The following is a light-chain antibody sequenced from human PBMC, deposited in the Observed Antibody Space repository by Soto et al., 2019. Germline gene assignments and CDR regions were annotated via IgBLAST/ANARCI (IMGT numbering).Light chain of an antibody. CDR1: SSNIGNNY. J-gene: IGLJ3*02. CDR2: ENN. V-gene: IGLV1-51*02. CDR3: GTWDSSLSAGV. Sequence: QSVLTQPPSVSAAPGQKVTISCSGSSSNIGNNYVSWYQQLPGTAPKLLIYENNKRPSGIPDRFSGSKSGTSATLGITGLQTGDEADYYCGTWDSSLSAGVFGGATKLTVL.